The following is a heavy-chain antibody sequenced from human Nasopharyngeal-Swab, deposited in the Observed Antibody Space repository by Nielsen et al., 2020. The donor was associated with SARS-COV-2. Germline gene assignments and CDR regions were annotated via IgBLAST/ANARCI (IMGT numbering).Heavy chain of an antibody. Sequence: GSLRLSCTVSGGSISSYYWSWIRQPPGKGLEWIGYIYYSGSTNYNPSLKSRVTISVGTSKNQFSLKLSSVTAADTAVYYCARSPTWIQLWYYFDYWGQGTLVTVSS. CDR3: ARSPTWIQLWYYFDY. CDR2: IYYSGST. CDR1: GGSISSYY. V-gene: IGHV4-59*01. J-gene: IGHJ4*02. D-gene: IGHD5-18*01.